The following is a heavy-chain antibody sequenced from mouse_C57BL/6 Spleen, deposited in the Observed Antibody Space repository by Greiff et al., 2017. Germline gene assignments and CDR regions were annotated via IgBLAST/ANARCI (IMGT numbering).Heavy chain of an antibody. CDR2: IYPGGGDT. V-gene: IGHV1-82*01. J-gene: IGHJ4*01. CDR3: AREGVYGSSYAMDY. CDR1: GYAFSSSW. Sequence: LEESGPELVKPGASVKISCKASGYAFSSSWMNWVKQRPGKGLEWIGRIYPGGGDTNYNGKFKGKATLTADKSSSTAYMQLSSLTSEDSAVYFCAREGVYGSSYAMDYWGQGTSVTVSS. D-gene: IGHD1-1*01.